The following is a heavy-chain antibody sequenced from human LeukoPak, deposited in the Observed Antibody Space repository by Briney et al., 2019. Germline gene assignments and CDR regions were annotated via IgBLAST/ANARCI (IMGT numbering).Heavy chain of an antibody. V-gene: IGHV1-46*01. Sequence: ASVKVSCKASGYTFTSYYMHWVRQAPGQGLEWMGIINPSGGSTSYAQKFQGRVTMTRDTSTSTVYMELSSLRAEDTAVYYCAFRGYNRDWYEYYFDYWGQGTLVTVSS. J-gene: IGHJ4*02. CDR1: GYTFTSYY. CDR3: AFRGYNRDWYEYYFDY. D-gene: IGHD6-19*01. CDR2: INPSGGST.